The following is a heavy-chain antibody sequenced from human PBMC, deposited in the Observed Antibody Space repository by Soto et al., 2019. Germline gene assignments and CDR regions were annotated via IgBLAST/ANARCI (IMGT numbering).Heavy chain of an antibody. J-gene: IGHJ5*02. CDR1: GFTFSSYS. D-gene: IGHD3-3*01. V-gene: IGHV3-48*02. Sequence: EVQLVESGGGLVQPGGSLRLSCAASGFTFSSYSMNWVRQAPGKGLEWVSYISSSSSTIYYADSVKGRFTISRDNAKNSLYLQRNSLRDEDTAVYYCARESRFLAWLSLNWFDPWGQGTLVTVSS. CDR3: ARESRFLAWLSLNWFDP. CDR2: ISSSSSTI.